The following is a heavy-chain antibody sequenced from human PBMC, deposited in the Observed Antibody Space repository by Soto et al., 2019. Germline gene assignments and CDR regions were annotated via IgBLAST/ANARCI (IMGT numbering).Heavy chain of an antibody. Sequence: GGSLRLSCAASGFTFSNAWMSRVGQAPGKGLEWVGRIKSKTDGVTTDYAAPVKGRFTISRDDSKNTLYLQMNSLKTEDTAVYYCTTNPVTIFGYGMDVWGQGTTVTVSS. CDR1: GFTFSNAW. CDR2: IKSKTDGVTT. J-gene: IGHJ6*02. V-gene: IGHV3-15*01. CDR3: TTNPVTIFGYGMDV. D-gene: IGHD3-3*01.